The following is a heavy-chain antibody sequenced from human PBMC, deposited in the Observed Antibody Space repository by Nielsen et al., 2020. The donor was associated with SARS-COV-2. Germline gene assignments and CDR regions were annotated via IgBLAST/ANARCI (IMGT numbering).Heavy chain of an antibody. V-gene: IGHV3-33*01. CDR2: IRYDGSNR. Sequence: GESLKISCAASGFTFSRNGMHWVRQSPGKGLEWVAVIRYDGSNRDYADSVKGRFTISRDNSQKTLYLQMNSLRAEDTAVYYCARDRRSYSTLVRGIGTYLDNYYSIDVWGRGTTVTVSS. J-gene: IGHJ6*02. CDR1: GFTFSRNG. D-gene: IGHD3-10*01. CDR3: ARDRRSYSTLVRGIGTYLDNYYSIDV.